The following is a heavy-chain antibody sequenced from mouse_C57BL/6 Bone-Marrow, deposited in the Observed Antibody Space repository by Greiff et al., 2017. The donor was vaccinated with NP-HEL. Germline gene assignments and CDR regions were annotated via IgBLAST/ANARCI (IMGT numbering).Heavy chain of an antibody. D-gene: IGHD2-3*01. Sequence: QVQLQQPGAELVKPGASVKMSCKASGYTFTSYWITWVKQRPGQGLEWIGDIYPGSGSTNYNEKFKSKATLTVDTSSSTAYMQRSSLTSEDTAIYYCARACDGYFPVAYGGQGTLGTVSA. CDR3: ARACDGYFPVAY. V-gene: IGHV1-55*01. CDR2: IYPGSGST. J-gene: IGHJ3*01. CDR1: GYTFTSYW.